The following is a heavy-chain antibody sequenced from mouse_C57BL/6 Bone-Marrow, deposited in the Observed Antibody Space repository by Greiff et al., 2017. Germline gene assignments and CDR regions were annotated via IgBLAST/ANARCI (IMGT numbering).Heavy chain of an antibody. J-gene: IGHJ4*01. CDR1: GFTFSSYA. Sequence: DVQLQESGGGLVKPGGSLKLSCAASGFTFSSYAMSWVRQTPEKRLEWVATISDGGSYTYYPDTVKGRFTISRDNAKNNLYLQMSHLKSEDTAMYYCARDALYYDYHYYAMDYWGQGTSVTVSS. V-gene: IGHV5-4*01. CDR2: ISDGGSYT. D-gene: IGHD2-4*01. CDR3: ARDALYYDYHYYAMDY.